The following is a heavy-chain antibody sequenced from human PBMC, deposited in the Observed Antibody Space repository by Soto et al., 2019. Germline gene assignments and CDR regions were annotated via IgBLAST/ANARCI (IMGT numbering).Heavy chain of an antibody. CDR3: ARDHPGIVVVVAATKSGNYMDV. J-gene: IGHJ6*03. Sequence: QVQLVESGGGVVQPGRSLRLSCAASGFTFSSYGMHWVRQAPGKGLEWVAVIWYDGSNKYYADSVKGRFTISRDNSKNTLYLQMNSLRAEETAVYYCARDHPGIVVVVAATKSGNYMDVWGKGTTVTVSS. D-gene: IGHD2-15*01. CDR2: IWYDGSNK. CDR1: GFTFSSYG. V-gene: IGHV3-33*01.